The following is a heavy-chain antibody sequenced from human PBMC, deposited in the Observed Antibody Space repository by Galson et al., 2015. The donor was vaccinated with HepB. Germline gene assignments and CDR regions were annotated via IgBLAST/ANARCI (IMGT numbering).Heavy chain of an antibody. D-gene: IGHD1-26*01. CDR3: ARELVWELESYYYGMDV. CDR2: ISSSGSTI. J-gene: IGHJ6*02. V-gene: IGHV3-11*01. Sequence: SLRLSCAASGFTFSDYYMSWIRQAPGKGLEWVSYISSSGSTIYYADSVKGRFTISRDNAKNSLYLQMNSLRAEDTAVYYCARELVWELESYYYGMDVWGQVTTVTVSS. CDR1: GFTFSDYY.